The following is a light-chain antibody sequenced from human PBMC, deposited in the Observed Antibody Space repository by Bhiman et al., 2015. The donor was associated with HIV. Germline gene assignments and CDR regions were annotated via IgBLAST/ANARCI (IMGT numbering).Light chain of an antibody. Sequence: QSALTQPASVSGSPGQSITISCTGTSSDVGDYNSVSWYQQHPGKAPKLMIYDVSKRPSGVSNRFSGSKSANTASLTISGLQAEDEADYYCSSYTSSSTVVFGGGTKLTVL. CDR2: DVS. CDR1: SSDVGDYNS. V-gene: IGLV2-14*01. J-gene: IGLJ2*01. CDR3: SSYTSSSTVV.